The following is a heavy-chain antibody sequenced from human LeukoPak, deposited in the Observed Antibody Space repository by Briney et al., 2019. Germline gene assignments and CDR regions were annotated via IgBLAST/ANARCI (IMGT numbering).Heavy chain of an antibody. V-gene: IGHV1-46*01. Sequence: ASVKVSCKASGYTFTNYYMHWVRQAPGHGLEWMGIINSSGGSTSYAQKFQGRVIMTRDTSTSTAYMDLSSLRSEDTAVYYCARAPRNSSTMLDYWGQGTLVTVSS. CDR2: INSSGGST. CDR3: ARAPRNSSTMLDY. D-gene: IGHD6-13*01. J-gene: IGHJ4*02. CDR1: GYTFTNYY.